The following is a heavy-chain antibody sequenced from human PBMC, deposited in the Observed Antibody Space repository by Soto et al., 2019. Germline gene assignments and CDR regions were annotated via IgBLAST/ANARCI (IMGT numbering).Heavy chain of an antibody. Sequence: GASVKVSCKASGYTFTNYAMHWVRQAPGQRLEWMGWINAGNGNTKYSQKFQGRVTITRDTSASTAYMELSSLRSEDTAIYYCARGGFRYDDNYYGLDVWGQGTTVTVSS. J-gene: IGHJ6*02. CDR3: ARGGFRYDDNYYGLDV. D-gene: IGHD3-16*01. CDR1: GYTFTNYA. CDR2: INAGNGNT. V-gene: IGHV1-3*01.